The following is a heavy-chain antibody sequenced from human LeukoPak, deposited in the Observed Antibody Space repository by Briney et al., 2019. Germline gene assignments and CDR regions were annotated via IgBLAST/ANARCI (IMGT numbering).Heavy chain of an antibody. J-gene: IGHJ4*02. CDR2: ISDSGSST. V-gene: IGHV3-23*01. D-gene: IGHD2-8*01. CDR1: GFTFSNYA. Sequence: GGSLRLSCAASGFTFSNYAMNWVRQAPGKGLEWVSVISDSGSSTYYADSVKGRFTISRDNSKNTQFLQMNNLRPEDTAVYYCVKDLNGTWSFDYWGQGTLVTVSS. CDR3: VKDLNGTWSFDY.